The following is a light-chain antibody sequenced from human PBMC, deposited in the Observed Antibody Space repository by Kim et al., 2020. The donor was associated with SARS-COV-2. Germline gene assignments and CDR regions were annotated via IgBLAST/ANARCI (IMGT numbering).Light chain of an antibody. J-gene: IGLJ2*01. V-gene: IGLV2-14*03. CDR1: SSDCGGYNY. Sequence: GQSITLSCTGTSSDCGGYNYVSWYQQHPGKAPNLMIYDVSNRPSGVCNRFSGSKSGNTASLTISGLQAEDGADYYGSSYTSSSTLVFGGGTQLTVL. CDR2: DVS. CDR3: SSYTSSSTLV.